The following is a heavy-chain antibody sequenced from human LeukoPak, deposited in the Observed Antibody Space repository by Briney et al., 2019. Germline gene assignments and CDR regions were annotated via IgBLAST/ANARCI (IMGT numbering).Heavy chain of an antibody. CDR3: ARGLPPFVLEWFDSHSENFDY. Sequence: GASVKVSCKASGYTFTSYYMHWVRQAPGQGLEWMGIINPSGGSTSYAQKFQGRVTMTRDTSTSTVYMELSSLRSEDTAVYYCARGLPPFVLEWFDSHSENFDYWGQGTLVTVSS. V-gene: IGHV1-46*01. D-gene: IGHD3-3*01. CDR2: INPSGGST. J-gene: IGHJ4*02. CDR1: GYTFTSYY.